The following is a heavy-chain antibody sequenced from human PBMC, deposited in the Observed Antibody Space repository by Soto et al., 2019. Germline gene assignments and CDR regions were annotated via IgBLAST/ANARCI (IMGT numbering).Heavy chain of an antibody. Sequence: SETLTLTCAVSGGSISSCGYSWSWIRQPPGKGLEWIGYIYHSGSTYYNPSLKSRVTISVDRSKNQFSLKLSSVTAADTAVYYCARAGGLGAVAVDYWGQGTLVTVSS. V-gene: IGHV4-30-2*01. D-gene: IGHD6-19*01. CDR3: ARAGGLGAVAVDY. CDR2: IYHSGST. CDR1: GGSISSCGYS. J-gene: IGHJ4*02.